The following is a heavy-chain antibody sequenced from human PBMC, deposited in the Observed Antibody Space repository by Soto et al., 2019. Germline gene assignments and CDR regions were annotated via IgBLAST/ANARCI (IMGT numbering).Heavy chain of an antibody. Sequence: PSETLSLTCTVSGGSISSGGYYWSWIRQHPGKGLEWIGYIYYSGSTYYNPSLKSRVTISVDTSKNQFSLKLSSVTAADTAVYYCARAARGGFGELLLKKHSPYYMDVWGKGTTVTVSS. CDR1: GGSISSGGYY. V-gene: IGHV4-31*03. CDR2: IYYSGST. J-gene: IGHJ6*03. D-gene: IGHD3-10*01. CDR3: ARAARGGFGELLLKKHSPYYMDV.